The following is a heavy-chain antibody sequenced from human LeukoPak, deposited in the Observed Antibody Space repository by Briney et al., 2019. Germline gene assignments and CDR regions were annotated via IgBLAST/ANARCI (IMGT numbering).Heavy chain of an antibody. J-gene: IGHJ4*02. V-gene: IGHV3-48*03. CDR2: ISSSGSTI. CDR3: ARVHYNTAMVDIDY. Sequence: PGGSLRLSCAASGFTFSSYEMHWVRQAPGKGLEWISYISSSGSTIYYAYSVKGRFTISRDNGKNSLYLQMNSLRAEDTAVYYCARVHYNTAMVDIDYWGQGTLVTVSS. CDR1: GFTFSSYE. D-gene: IGHD5-18*01.